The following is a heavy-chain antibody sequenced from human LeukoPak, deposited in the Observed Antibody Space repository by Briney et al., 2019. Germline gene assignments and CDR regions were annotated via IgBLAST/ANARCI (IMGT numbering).Heavy chain of an antibody. CDR2: IIPILSIA. Sequence: ASVTVSCKASGGTFSSYAISWVRQAPGQGLEWMGRIIPILSIANYAQKFRGRVTITADKSTSTAYMELSSLRSEDTAVYYCARPRSPYCSSTSCHPGEWHYYYYGMDVWGQGTTVTVSS. CDR3: ARPRSPYCSSTSCHPGEWHYYYYGMDV. V-gene: IGHV1-69*04. D-gene: IGHD2-2*01. J-gene: IGHJ6*02. CDR1: GGTFSSYA.